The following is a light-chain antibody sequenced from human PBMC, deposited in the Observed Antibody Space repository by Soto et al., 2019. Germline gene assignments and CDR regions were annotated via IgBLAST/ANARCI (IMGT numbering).Light chain of an antibody. CDR3: QQYGDWPLT. J-gene: IGKJ4*01. CDR2: ATS. V-gene: IGKV3-15*01. Sequence: EIVVTQSPATLSVSPGERATLSCRASQSVGNNFAWYQQKPGQAPRLLIFATSTRATGFPARFIGSGSGTEFTLTISSLQSEDFAVYYCQQYGDWPLTFGGGAKVEIE. CDR1: QSVGNN.